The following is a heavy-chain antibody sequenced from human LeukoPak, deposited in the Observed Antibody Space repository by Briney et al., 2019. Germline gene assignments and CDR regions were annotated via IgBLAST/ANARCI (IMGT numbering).Heavy chain of an antibody. CDR3: AGDTAYYFDY. D-gene: IGHD4-17*01. J-gene: IGHJ4*02. Sequence: ASVKVSCKASGYTFTGYYMHWVRQAPGQGLEWMGWINPNSGGTNYAQKFQGRVTMTRDTSISTDYMELSRVRSDDKDVYCGAGDTAYYFDYWGQGTLVTVSS. CDR2: INPNSGGT. CDR1: GYTFTGYY. V-gene: IGHV1-2*02.